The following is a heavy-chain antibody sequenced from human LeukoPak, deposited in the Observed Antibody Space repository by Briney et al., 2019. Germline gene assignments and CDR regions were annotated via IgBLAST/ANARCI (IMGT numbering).Heavy chain of an antibody. CDR1: GITFKTNA. D-gene: IGHD2-15*01. V-gene: IGHV3-23*01. CDR2: VSGSGDFT. CDR3: AKERFCSGGSCYASHDLH. J-gene: IGHJ4*02. Sequence: GGSLRLSGEGSGITFKTNAMSWVRQAPGKGLEWVSGVSGSGDFTDYADSVKGRFTISRDNPKNTLFLQMSSLRVEDTAIYYCAKERFCSGGSCYASHDLHWGQGILVTVSS.